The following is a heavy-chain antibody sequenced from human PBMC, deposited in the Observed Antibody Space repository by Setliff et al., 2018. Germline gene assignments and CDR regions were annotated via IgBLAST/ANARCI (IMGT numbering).Heavy chain of an antibody. CDR2: IYTSWST. CDR3: AREKADYSDSGGYYGGFYFDS. Sequence: SETLSLTCTVSGDSISSRRNYWGWFRQPAGKELEWIGQIYTSWSTNYNTSLKSRVTISLDTSKNQFSLKLTSVTAADTAVYYCAREKADYSDSGGYYGGFYFDSWGQGALVTVSS. J-gene: IGHJ4*02. D-gene: IGHD3-22*01. V-gene: IGHV4-61*09. CDR1: GDSISSRRNY.